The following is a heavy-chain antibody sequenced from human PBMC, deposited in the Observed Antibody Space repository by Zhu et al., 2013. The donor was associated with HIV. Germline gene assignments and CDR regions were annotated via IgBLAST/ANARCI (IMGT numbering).Heavy chain of an antibody. V-gene: IGHV1-69*06. CDR2: IIPIFGTA. D-gene: IGHD2-2*02. CDR3: ARHCSTSCYTSYYYYGMDV. CDR1: GGTFSSYA. Sequence: QVQLVQSGAEVKKPGSSVKVSCKASGGTFSSYAISWVRQAPGQGLEWMGGIIPIFGTANYAQKFQGRVTITADKSTSTAYMELSSLRSEDTAVYYCARHCSTSCYTSYYYYGMDVWGQGTTVTVSS. J-gene: IGHJ6*02.